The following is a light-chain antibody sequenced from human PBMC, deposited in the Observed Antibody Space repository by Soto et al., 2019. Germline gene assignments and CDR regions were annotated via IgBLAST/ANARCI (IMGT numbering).Light chain of an antibody. CDR1: QIFSSTS. Sequence: EDVLTQSPGTLSLSPGERATLSCRASQIFSSTSMAWYQRKPGQAAKILIYGASNSATGIPDRFSGSGSGRDFILTISRLEPEDFAVYYCQQYDSSPRTFGQGTKVDI. J-gene: IGKJ1*01. V-gene: IGKV3-20*01. CDR2: GAS. CDR3: QQYDSSPRT.